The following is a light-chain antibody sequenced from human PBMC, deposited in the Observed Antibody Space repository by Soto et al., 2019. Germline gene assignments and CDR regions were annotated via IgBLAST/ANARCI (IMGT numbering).Light chain of an antibody. J-gene: IGLJ3*02. Sequence: QSALTQPASVSGSPGQSITISCTGTSSDVGGYNYVSWYQQHPGKAPKLMIYEVSNRPSGVSNRFSGSKSGNTASLTISGLQAEVVADYYCSSYTSSSTRVFGGGTKLTVL. CDR2: EVS. CDR3: SSYTSSSTRV. CDR1: SSDVGGYNY. V-gene: IGLV2-14*01.